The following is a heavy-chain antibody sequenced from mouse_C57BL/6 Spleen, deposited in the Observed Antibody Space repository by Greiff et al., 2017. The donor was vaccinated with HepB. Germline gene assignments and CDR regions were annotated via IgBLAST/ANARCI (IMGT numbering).Heavy chain of an antibody. CDR1: GYTFTSYW. V-gene: IGHV1-69*01. CDR2: IDPSDSYT. D-gene: IGHD3-2*02. Sequence: QVQLQQPGAELVMPGASVKLSCKASGYTFTSYWMHWVKQRPGQGLEWIGEIDPSDSYTNYNQKFKGKSTLTVDKSSSTAYMQLSSLTSADSAVYYCARGTAQATDYAMDYWGQGTSVTVSS. J-gene: IGHJ4*01. CDR3: ARGTAQATDYAMDY.